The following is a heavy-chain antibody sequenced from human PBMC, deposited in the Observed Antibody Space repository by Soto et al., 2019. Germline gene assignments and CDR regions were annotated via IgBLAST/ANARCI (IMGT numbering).Heavy chain of an antibody. CDR2: IYYSGST. CDR3: ARWTEIWNFDY. D-gene: IGHD2-15*01. Sequence: SETLSLTCTVSGGSISSYYWSWIRQPPGKGLEWIGYIYYSGSTNYNPSLKSRVTISVDTSKNQFSLKLSSVTAADTAVYYCARWTEIWNFDYWGQGTLVTVSS. J-gene: IGHJ4*02. CDR1: GGSISSYY. V-gene: IGHV4-59*01.